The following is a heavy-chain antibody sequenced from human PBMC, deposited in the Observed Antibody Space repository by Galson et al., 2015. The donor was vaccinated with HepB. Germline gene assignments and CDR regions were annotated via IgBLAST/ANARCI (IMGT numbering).Heavy chain of an antibody. CDR1: GGTFSSYA. D-gene: IGHD1-26*01. CDR2: IIPMFGTV. CDR3: AREDPYSGIYYFDC. J-gene: IGHJ4*02. Sequence: SVKVSCKASGGTFSSYAISWVRQAPGQGLEWMGRIIPMFGTVNYAQNFQGRVTITADESTNTAYMELSSLRSEDTAVYYCAREDPYSGIYYFDCWGQGTLVTVSS. V-gene: IGHV1-69*13.